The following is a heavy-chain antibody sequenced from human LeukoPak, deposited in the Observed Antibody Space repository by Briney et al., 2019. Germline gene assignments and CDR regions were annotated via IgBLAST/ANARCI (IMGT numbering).Heavy chain of an antibody. Sequence: SGGSLRLSCAASGFTFSSFSMNWVRQTPGRGLEWVSSISSRSSYIYYADSLKGRFTISRDNAKNSPYLQMNSLRAEDTAVYYCAIDSSGLFDYWGQGTLVTVSS. CDR2: ISSRSSYI. CDR3: AIDSSGLFDY. V-gene: IGHV3-21*01. J-gene: IGHJ4*02. D-gene: IGHD3-22*01. CDR1: GFTFSSFS.